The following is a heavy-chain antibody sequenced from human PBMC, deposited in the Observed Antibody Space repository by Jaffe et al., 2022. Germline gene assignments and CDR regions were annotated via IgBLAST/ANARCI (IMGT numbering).Heavy chain of an antibody. D-gene: IGHD3-10*01. CDR1: GFTFSSYA. CDR2: ISGSGGST. CDR3: AKESFPTYYYGSGSYPPDY. J-gene: IGHJ4*02. V-gene: IGHV3-23*01. Sequence: EVQLLESGGGLVQPGGSLRLSCAASGFTFSSYAMSWVRQAPGKGLEWVSAISGSGGSTYYADSVKGRFTISRDNSKNTLYLQMNSLRAEDTAVYYCAKESFPTYYYGSGSYPPDYWGQGTLVTVSS.